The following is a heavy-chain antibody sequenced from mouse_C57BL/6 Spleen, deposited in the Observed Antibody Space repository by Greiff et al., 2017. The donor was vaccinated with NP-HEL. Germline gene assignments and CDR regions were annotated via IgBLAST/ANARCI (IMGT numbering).Heavy chain of an antibody. D-gene: IGHD1-1*01. CDR1: GYAFSSSW. V-gene: IGHV1-82*01. J-gene: IGHJ2*01. CDR3: AREYYGSSYGY. Sequence: QVQLKQSGPELVKPGASVKISCKASGYAFSSSWMNWVKQRPGKGLEWIGRIYPGDGDTNYNGKFKGKATLPADKSSSTAYMQLRSLTSEDSAVDVCAREYYGSSYGYWGQGTTLTVSS. CDR2: IYPGDGDT.